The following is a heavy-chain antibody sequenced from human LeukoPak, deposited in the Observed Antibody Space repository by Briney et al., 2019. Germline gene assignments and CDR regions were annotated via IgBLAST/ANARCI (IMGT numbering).Heavy chain of an antibody. V-gene: IGHV1-69*13. D-gene: IGHD3-22*01. CDR2: VIPIFGTT. CDR3: ARSPLGYDSSGYTFDY. J-gene: IGHJ4*02. CDR1: GDTFSSYA. Sequence: GASVKASCKASGDTFSSYAISWVRQAPGQGLEWMGGVIPIFGTTNYAQKFQGRVTITADDSTSTAYMELNSLRSEDTAVYYCARSPLGYDSSGYTFDYWGQGTLVTVSS.